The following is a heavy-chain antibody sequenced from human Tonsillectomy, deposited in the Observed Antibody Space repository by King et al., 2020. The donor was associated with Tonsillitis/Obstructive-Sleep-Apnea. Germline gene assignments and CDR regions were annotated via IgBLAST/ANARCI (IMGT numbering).Heavy chain of an antibody. D-gene: IGHD6-13*01. CDR1: GFTFSSDS. CDR3: VRAEPAIAAAGTGGGFDS. J-gene: IGHJ3*02. Sequence: HVQLVESGGGVVQPGGSLRLSCAASGFTFSSDSMHWVRQAPGKGLEWVALISYDGSNKYYADSVKGRFTISRDNSKKTLSLQMNSLRTADTALYYCVRAEPAIAAAGTGGGFDSWGQGTMVSVSS. CDR2: ISYDGSNK. V-gene: IGHV3-30*04.